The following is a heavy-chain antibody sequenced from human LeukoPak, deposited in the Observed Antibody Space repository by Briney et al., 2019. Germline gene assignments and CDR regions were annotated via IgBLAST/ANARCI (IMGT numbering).Heavy chain of an antibody. CDR2: INPSGDIT. Sequence: ASVKVSCKASGYTSTTYYIQWVRQAPGQGLEWMGIINPSGDITIYAQRFQGRVTMTSDMSTSTASMELSGLRSEDTAVYYCATHSPEWRYSGYYNYYYIDVWGKGTTVTVSS. CDR1: GYTSTTYY. CDR3: ATHSPEWRYSGYYNYYYIDV. J-gene: IGHJ6*03. D-gene: IGHD5-12*01. V-gene: IGHV1-46*01.